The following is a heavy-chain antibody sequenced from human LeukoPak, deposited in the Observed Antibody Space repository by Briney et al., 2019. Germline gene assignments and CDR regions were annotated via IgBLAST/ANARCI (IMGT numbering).Heavy chain of an antibody. Sequence: SETLSLTCTVSGGSISSYYWSWVRQPPGKGLESIVYIYYSGSTNYNPSLNRLLTISVDTSNTQFSLNLISVTAADTAVYYCARASSYTGHLGWWGQGTLVTVSS. CDR1: GGSISSYY. V-gene: IGHV4-59*08. CDR3: ARASSYTGHLGW. CDR2: IYYSGST. D-gene: IGHD2-2*01. J-gene: IGHJ4*02.